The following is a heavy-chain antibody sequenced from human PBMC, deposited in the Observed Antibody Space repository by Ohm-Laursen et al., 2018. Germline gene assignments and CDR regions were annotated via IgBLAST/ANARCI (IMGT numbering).Heavy chain of an antibody. J-gene: IGHJ4*02. D-gene: IGHD6-13*01. Sequence: SLRLSCAASGFTFSDCGMHWVRQTPGKGLEWVALIKSKSDGGTTHYAAPVKGRFTISRDNAEKSLYLQMNSLRAEDTAIYYCARFYSTFIDYWGQGVLVTVSS. CDR1: GFTFSDCG. V-gene: IGHV3-15*01. CDR3: ARFYSTFIDY. CDR2: IKSKSDGGTT.